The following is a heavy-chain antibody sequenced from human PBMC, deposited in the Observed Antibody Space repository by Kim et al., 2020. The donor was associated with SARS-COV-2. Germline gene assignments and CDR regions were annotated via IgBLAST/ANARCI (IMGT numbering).Heavy chain of an antibody. D-gene: IGHD3-16*01. Sequence: ASVKVSCKVSGYTLTELSMHWVRQAPGKGLEWMGGFDPEDGETIYAQKFQGRVTMTEDTSTDTAYMELSSLRSEDTAVYYCATFRSYEDAFDIWGQGTMVTVSS. CDR1: GYTLTELS. V-gene: IGHV1-24*01. CDR2: FDPEDGET. CDR3: ATFRSYEDAFDI. J-gene: IGHJ3*02.